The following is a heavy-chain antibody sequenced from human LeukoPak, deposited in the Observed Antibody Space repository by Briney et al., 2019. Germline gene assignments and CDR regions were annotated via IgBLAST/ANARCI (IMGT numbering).Heavy chain of an antibody. V-gene: IGHV1-2*02. J-gene: IGHJ3*02. D-gene: IGHD1-26*01. CDR2: INPNSGGT. CDR3: ARGGSYLSAFDI. Sequence: GASVKVSCKASGYTFTGYYMHWVRQAPGQGLEWMGWINPNSGGTNYAQNFQGRVTMTRDTSISTAYMEVSSLRGEDTAVYYCARGGSYLSAFDIWGQGTMVTVSS. CDR1: GYTFTGYY.